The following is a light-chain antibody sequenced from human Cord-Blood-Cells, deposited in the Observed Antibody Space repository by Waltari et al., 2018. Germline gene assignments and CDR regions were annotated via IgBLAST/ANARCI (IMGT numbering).Light chain of an antibody. CDR2: STN. V-gene: IGLV8-61*01. Sequence: QTVVTQEPSFSVSPGGTVTLTCGLSSGSVSTSYYPSWYQQTPGQAPRTLIYSTNTRSSGVPDGFSGSILGNKAALTITGAQADDESDYYCVLYMGSGIWVFGGGTKLTVL. CDR3: VLYMGSGIWV. CDR1: SGSVSTSYY. J-gene: IGLJ3*02.